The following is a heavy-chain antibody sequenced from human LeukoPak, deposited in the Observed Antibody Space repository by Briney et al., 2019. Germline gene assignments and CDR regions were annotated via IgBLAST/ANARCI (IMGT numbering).Heavy chain of an antibody. CDR3: AXXXXXXXXWSGYSDFDY. J-gene: IGHJ4*02. CDR1: GYTFTSYG. V-gene: IGHV1-18*01. CDR2: ISAYNGNT. Sequence: ASVKVSCKASGYTFTSYGISWVRQAPGQGLEWMGWISAYNGNTNYAQKLQARVTMTTDTSTSKAYMELRSLRYDDTPVYDCAXXXXXXXXWSGYSDFDYWGQGTLVTVSS. D-gene: IGHD3-3*01.